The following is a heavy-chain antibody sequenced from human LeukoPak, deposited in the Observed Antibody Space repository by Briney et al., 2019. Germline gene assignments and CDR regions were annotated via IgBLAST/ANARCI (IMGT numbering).Heavy chain of an antibody. J-gene: IGHJ3*02. CDR1: GYSFTSYW. CDR2: IYPGDSDT. CDR3: ASYGDDYGDYDPFDI. V-gene: IGHV5-51*01. D-gene: IGHD4-17*01. Sequence: GESLKISCKGSGYSFTSYWIDWVRQMPGKGLEWMGIIYPGDSDTRYSPSFQGQVTISADKSISTAYLQWSSLKASDTAMYYCASYGDDYGDYDPFDIWGQGTMVTVSS.